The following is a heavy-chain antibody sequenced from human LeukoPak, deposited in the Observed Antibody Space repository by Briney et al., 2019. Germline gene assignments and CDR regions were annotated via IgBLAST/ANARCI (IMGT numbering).Heavy chain of an antibody. D-gene: IGHD3-22*01. Sequence: ASVKVSCKASGYTFTSYDINWVRQATGQGLEWMGWMNPNSGNTGYAQKFQGRVTMTRNTSISTAYMELSSLRSEDTAVYYCARSCDSSGYYYSDAFDIWGQGTMVTVSS. V-gene: IGHV1-8*01. CDR3: ARSCDSSGYYYSDAFDI. CDR1: GYTFTSYD. J-gene: IGHJ3*02. CDR2: MNPNSGNT.